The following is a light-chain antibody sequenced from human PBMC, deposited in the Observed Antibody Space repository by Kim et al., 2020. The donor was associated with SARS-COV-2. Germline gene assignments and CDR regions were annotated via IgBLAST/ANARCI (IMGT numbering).Light chain of an antibody. V-gene: IGKV4-1*01. CDR2: GAS. CDR1: QSILNSTNNNIC. J-gene: IGKJ1*01. Sequence: APINGKSSQSILNSTNNNICLAWYQQKPGQPPRLLICGASTRESGVPDRFSGSGSGTDFTLTISSLQAEDLAVYYCQQYYTTPWTFGQGTKVDIK. CDR3: QQYYTTPWT.